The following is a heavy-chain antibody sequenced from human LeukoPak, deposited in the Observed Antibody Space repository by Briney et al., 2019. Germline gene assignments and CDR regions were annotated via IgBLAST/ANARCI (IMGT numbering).Heavy chain of an antibody. J-gene: IGHJ6*02. CDR2: INHSGST. CDR3: ARGHRTGIASYYYYGMDV. D-gene: IGHD6-13*01. V-gene: IGHV4-34*01. CDR1: GGSFSGYY. Sequence: SETLSLTCAVYGGSFSGYYWSWIRQPPGKGLEWIGEINHSGSTNYNPSLKSRVTISVDTSKNQFSLKLSSVTAAETAVYYCARGHRTGIASYYYYGMDVWGQGTTVTVSS.